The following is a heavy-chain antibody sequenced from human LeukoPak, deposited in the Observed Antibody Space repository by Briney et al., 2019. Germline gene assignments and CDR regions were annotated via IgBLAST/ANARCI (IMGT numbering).Heavy chain of an antibody. CDR3: ARVGSYYDMDV. D-gene: IGHD3-10*01. CDR1: GFTVSSKY. CDR2: IESGGST. J-gene: IGHJ6*02. V-gene: IGHV3-53*01. Sequence: GGSLRLSCAASGFTVSSKYMNWVRQAPGKGLEWVSVIESGGSTYYADSVKGRFTVSRDNFQDTLYLQMNSLRAEDTAVYYCARVGSYYDMDVWGQGTTVTVSS.